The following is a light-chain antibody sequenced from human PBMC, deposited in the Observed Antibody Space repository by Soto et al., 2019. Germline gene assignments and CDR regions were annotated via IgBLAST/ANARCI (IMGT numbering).Light chain of an antibody. CDR3: QQYGSSPDT. CDR1: QSVSSSH. V-gene: IGKV3-20*01. J-gene: IGKJ2*01. Sequence: EIVLTQSPGTLALSPGERATLSCRASQSVSSSHLAWYQQKPGQAPRLLIYGASSRATGIPDRFSGSGSGTDFTLTISRLEPEDFAVCYCQQYGSSPDTFGQGTKLEIK. CDR2: GAS.